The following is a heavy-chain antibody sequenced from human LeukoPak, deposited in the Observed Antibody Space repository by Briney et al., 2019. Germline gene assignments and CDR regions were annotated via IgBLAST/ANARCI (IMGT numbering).Heavy chain of an antibody. CDR2: ISSSSGTTT. J-gene: IGHJ4*02. Sequence: GGSLRLSCAASGFTFSDYYMSWIRKAPGKGLEWVSYISSSSGTTTHYADSVKGRFTISRDNAKNSLHLQMNSLRAEDTAVYYCARVRGSYSVDYWGQGTLVTVSS. CDR1: GFTFSDYY. D-gene: IGHD1-26*01. V-gene: IGHV3-11*04. CDR3: ARVRGSYSVDY.